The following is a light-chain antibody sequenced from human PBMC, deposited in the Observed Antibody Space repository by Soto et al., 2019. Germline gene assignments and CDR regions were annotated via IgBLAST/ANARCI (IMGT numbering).Light chain of an antibody. Sequence: EIVLTQSPGTLSLSPGERATLSCRASQSVSSSYLAWYQQKPGQPPRLLIFDASNRATGIPDRFSGSGSGTDYTLTISTLEPEDFAVYYCQHYGRSPPSWTFGQGTKAEIQ. V-gene: IGKV3-20*01. J-gene: IGKJ1*01. CDR1: QSVSSSY. CDR3: QHYGRSPPSWT. CDR2: DAS.